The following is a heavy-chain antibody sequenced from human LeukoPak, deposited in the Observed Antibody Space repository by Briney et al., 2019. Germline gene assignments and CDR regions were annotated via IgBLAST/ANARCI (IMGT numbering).Heavy chain of an antibody. V-gene: IGHV3-48*02. Sequence: GGSLPLSCAASGFTFSSYSMNWVRQAPGKGLEWVSYISSSSTTIYYADSVKGRFTISRDNAKNSLFLQMNSLRDEDTAVYYCATSYSSGWNLFDGWGQGTLVTVSS. CDR2: ISSSSTTI. D-gene: IGHD6-19*01. CDR3: ATSYSSGWNLFDG. CDR1: GFTFSSYS. J-gene: IGHJ4*02.